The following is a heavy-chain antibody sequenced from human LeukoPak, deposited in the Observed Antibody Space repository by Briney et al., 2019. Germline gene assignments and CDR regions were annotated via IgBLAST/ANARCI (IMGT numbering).Heavy chain of an antibody. Sequence: ASVKVSCKASGYTFTGYYIHWVRQAPGQGLEWMGWINPNSGGTNYAQKFQGRVTMTRDTSISTAYMELSRLRSDDTAVYYCARDNRYGSGKPRGNWFDPWGQGTLVTVSS. J-gene: IGHJ5*02. CDR1: GYTFTGYY. CDR2: INPNSGGT. V-gene: IGHV1-2*02. D-gene: IGHD3-10*01. CDR3: ARDNRYGSGKPRGNWFDP.